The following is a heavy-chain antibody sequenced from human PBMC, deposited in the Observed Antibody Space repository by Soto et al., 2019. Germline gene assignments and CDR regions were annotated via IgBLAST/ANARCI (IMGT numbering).Heavy chain of an antibody. CDR2: IKQDVSER. Sequence: EVQLVESGGGLVQPGGSLRLSCAASGFTFSSYWMSWVRQAPGKGLEWVANIKQDVSERYYVDSVKGRFTISRDNAKNSLYLQMNSLRAEDTAVYYCARGNRGYSGYDHYYYYGMDVWGQGTTVTVSS. CDR3: ARGNRGYSGYDHYYYYGMDV. D-gene: IGHD5-12*01. CDR1: GFTFSSYW. V-gene: IGHV3-7*05. J-gene: IGHJ6*02.